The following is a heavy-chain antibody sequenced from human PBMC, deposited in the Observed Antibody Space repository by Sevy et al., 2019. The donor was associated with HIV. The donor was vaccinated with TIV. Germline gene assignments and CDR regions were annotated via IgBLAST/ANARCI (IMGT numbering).Heavy chain of an antibody. CDR3: ARSEQYSYGLYYIDY. CDR1: GYTFTSYG. V-gene: IGHV1-18*01. Sequence: ASVKVSCKASGYTFTSYGISWVRQAPGQGLEWMGWISAYNGNTNYAQKLQGRVTMTTDTSTSTAYMELRSLRSDDTAVYYCARSEQYSYGLYYIDYWGQGTLVTVSS. J-gene: IGHJ4*02. CDR2: ISAYNGNT. D-gene: IGHD5-18*01.